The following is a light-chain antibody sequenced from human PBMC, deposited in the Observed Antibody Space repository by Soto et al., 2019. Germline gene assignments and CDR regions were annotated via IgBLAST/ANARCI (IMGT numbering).Light chain of an antibody. V-gene: IGKV1-5*03. Sequence: DIQMTQSPTTLSASVGDRAIITCRASQTVRNWLAWFRQKPGEAPKLLIYKASRLESGVSSRFSGSGYGTDFTLTITNLVPGDSATYFCQQYDASPLTFGQGTKLVIK. J-gene: IGKJ2*01. CDR1: QTVRNW. CDR2: KAS. CDR3: QQYDASPLT.